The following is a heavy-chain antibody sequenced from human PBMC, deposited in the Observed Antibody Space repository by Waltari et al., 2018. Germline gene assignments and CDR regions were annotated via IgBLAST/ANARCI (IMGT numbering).Heavy chain of an antibody. CDR3: AREVPGTRAWYFDL. Sequence: QVQLVQSGAEVKKPGSSVKVSCKASGGTFSSYAISWVRQAPGQGLEWMGGIIPIFGTAKYAQKVQGRGTMTADESTSTADMELSSLRSEDTAVDYCAREVPGTRAWYFDLWGRGTLVTVSS. CDR2: IIPIFGTA. J-gene: IGHJ2*01. V-gene: IGHV1-69*01. D-gene: IGHD1-1*01. CDR1: GGTFSSYA.